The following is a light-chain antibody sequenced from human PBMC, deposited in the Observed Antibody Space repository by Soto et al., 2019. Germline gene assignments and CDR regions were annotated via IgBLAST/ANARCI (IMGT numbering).Light chain of an antibody. CDR1: KLGDKY. CDR2: QDS. CDR3: QAWDSSTLV. J-gene: IGLJ2*01. Sequence: SYELTQPPSVSVSPGQTASITYSGDKLGDKYACWYQQKPGQSPVLVIYQDSKRPSGIPERFSGSNSGNTATLTISGTQAMDEADYYCQAWDSSTLVFGGGTKLTVL. V-gene: IGLV3-1*01.